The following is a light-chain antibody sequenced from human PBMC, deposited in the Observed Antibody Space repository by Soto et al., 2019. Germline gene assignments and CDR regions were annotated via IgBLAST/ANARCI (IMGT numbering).Light chain of an antibody. CDR3: SAYTSSSTVV. CDR2: GVS. CDR1: TSDLGGYNY. V-gene: IGLV2-14*01. Sequence: QSALTQPASVSGSPGQSITISCTGTTSDLGGYNYVSWYQHHPGKAPKLMISGVSRPSGISNRFSVSKSGNTASLTISGLQAEDEADYYCSAYTSSSTVVFGGGTKLT. J-gene: IGLJ2*01.